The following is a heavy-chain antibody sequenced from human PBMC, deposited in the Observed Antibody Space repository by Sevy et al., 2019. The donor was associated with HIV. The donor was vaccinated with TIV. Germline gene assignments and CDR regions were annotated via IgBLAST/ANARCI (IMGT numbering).Heavy chain of an antibody. CDR1: RGSISTYY. D-gene: IGHD6-13*01. J-gene: IGHJ4*02. V-gene: IGHV4-59*01. CDR2: IYYSGST. CDR3: TRGGPNQQQLDYFDY. Sequence: SETLSLTCTVSRGSISTYYWTWIRQPPGKGLEWIVYIYYSGSTDCNPSLMSRVTMSIDTYNNQFSLKLRSVTAADTAVYYCTRGGPNQQQLDYFDYWGQGTLVTVSS.